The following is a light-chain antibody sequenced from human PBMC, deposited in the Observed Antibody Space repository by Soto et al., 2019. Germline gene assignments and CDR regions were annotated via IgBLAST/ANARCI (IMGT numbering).Light chain of an antibody. CDR1: QDIAIY. CDR2: AAS. V-gene: IGKV1-9*01. J-gene: IGKJ1*01. CDR3: QQYNSYS. Sequence: IQLTQSPSSLSASVGDRVTITCRASQDIAIYLAWYQQKPGEAPKLLIYAASTLYGGVPSRFSGSGSGTDFALTITSLQPDDFATYYCQQYNSYSFGQGTKVDIK.